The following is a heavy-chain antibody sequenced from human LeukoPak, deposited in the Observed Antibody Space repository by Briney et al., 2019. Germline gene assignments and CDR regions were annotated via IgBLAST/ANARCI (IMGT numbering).Heavy chain of an antibody. V-gene: IGHV3-33*01. D-gene: IGHD1-26*01. CDR3: ARASGSFDY. Sequence: GGSLRLSCAASGFTFSTYGLHWVRQAPGKGLEWVAAIWSDGSNKYYAGSVKGRFTISRDNSKNTMYLQMNSLRAEDSAVYYCARASGSFDYWGQGTLVTVSS. CDR2: IWSDGSNK. CDR1: GFTFSTYG. J-gene: IGHJ4*02.